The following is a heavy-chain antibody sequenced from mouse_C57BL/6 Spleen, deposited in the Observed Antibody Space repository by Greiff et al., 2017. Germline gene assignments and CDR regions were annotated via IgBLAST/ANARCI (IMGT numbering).Heavy chain of an antibody. D-gene: IGHD1-2*01. Sequence: VQLQESGAELVKPGASVKISCKASGYAFSSYWMNWVKQRPGKGLEWIGQIYPGDGDTNYNGKFKGKATLTADKSSSTAYMQLSSLTSEDSAVYFCARWFSYYYAMDYWGQGTSVTVSS. J-gene: IGHJ4*01. V-gene: IGHV1-80*01. CDR1: GYAFSSYW. CDR2: IYPGDGDT. CDR3: ARWFSYYYAMDY.